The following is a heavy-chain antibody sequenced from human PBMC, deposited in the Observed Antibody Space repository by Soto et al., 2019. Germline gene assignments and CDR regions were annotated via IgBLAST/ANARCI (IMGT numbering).Heavy chain of an antibody. CDR1: GGSISSYY. CDR2: IYYSGST. CDR3: ARGRPIAAAAFDY. Sequence: SETLSLTCTVSGGSISSYYWSWIRQPPGKGLEWIGYIYYSGSTNYNPSLKSRVTISVDTSKNQFSLKLSSVTAADTAVYYCARGRPIAAAAFDYWGQGTLVTVSS. D-gene: IGHD6-13*01. V-gene: IGHV4-59*08. J-gene: IGHJ4*02.